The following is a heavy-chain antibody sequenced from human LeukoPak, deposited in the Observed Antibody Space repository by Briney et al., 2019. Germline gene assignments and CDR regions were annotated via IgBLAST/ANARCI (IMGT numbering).Heavy chain of an antibody. J-gene: IGHJ5*02. CDR1: GYTFTSYG. Sequence: ASVKVSCTASGYTFTSYGISWVRQAPGQGLEWMGWISAYNGNTNYAQKLQGRVTMTTDTSTSTAYMELRSLRSDDTAVYYCARDPPFRRGGSQLESRFDPWGQGTLVTVSS. D-gene: IGHD2-15*01. V-gene: IGHV1-18*01. CDR3: ARDPPFRRGGSQLESRFDP. CDR2: ISAYNGNT.